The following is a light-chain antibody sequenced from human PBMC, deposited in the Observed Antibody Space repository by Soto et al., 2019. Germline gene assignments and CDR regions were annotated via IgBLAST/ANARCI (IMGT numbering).Light chain of an antibody. CDR2: EDN. V-gene: IGLV6-57*04. Sequence: NFMLTQPHSVSESPGKTVTISCTRSSGSIASNYVQWYQQRPGSAPTTVISEDNQRPSGVPDRFSGSIDSSSNSASLTISGLKTEDEAAYYCQSYDSSNHVVFGGGTKLTVL. CDR1: SGSIASNY. CDR3: QSYDSSNHVV. J-gene: IGLJ2*01.